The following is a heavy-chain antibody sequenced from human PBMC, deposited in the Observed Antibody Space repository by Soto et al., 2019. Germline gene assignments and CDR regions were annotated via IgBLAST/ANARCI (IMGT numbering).Heavy chain of an antibody. CDR2: IDHSGYT. V-gene: IGHV4-31*03. J-gene: IGHJ4*02. CDR1: GGSFNSGGYY. D-gene: IGHD3-3*01. Sequence: TLSLTCTVSGGSFNSGGYYWSWIRQHPGKGLEWLGYIDHSGYTFYNPSLQSRIILSMDTSKNQFSLKLSSATAADTAVYLCARKQAGFFYGIDYWGQGTLVTVSA. CDR3: ARKQAGFFYGIDY.